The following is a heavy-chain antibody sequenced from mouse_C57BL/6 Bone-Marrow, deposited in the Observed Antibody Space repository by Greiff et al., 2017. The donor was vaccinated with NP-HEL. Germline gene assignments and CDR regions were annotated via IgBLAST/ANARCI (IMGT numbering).Heavy chain of an antibody. Sequence: EVQLVESGGGLVKPGGSLKLSCAASGFTFSDYGMHWVRQAPEKGLEWVAYISSGSSTIYYAYTVKGRFTISRDNAKNTLFLQMTSLGSEDTAMYYCARSYGNYVWYFDVWGTGTTVTVSS. D-gene: IGHD2-10*02. CDR1: GFTFSDYG. CDR2: ISSGSSTI. CDR3: ARSYGNYVWYFDV. J-gene: IGHJ1*03. V-gene: IGHV5-17*01.